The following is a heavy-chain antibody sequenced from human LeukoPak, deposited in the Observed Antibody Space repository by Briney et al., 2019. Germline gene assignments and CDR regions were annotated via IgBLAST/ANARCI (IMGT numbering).Heavy chain of an antibody. V-gene: IGHV1-18*01. D-gene: IGHD3-10*01. CDR3: ARESGLRFGELSSDY. CDR2: TSAYNGNT. J-gene: IGHJ4*02. Sequence: ASVKVSCKASGYTFTSYGISWVRQAPGQGLEWMGWTSAYNGNTNYAQKLQGRVTMTTDTSTSTAYMELRSLRSDDTAVYYCARESGLRFGELSSDYWGQGTLVTVSS. CDR1: GYTFTSYG.